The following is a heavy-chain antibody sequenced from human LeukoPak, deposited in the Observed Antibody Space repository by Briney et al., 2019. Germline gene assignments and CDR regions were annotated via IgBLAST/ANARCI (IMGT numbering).Heavy chain of an antibody. CDR2: IWYDGSNK. Sequence: GGSLRPSCAASGFTFSSYGMHWVRQAPGKGLEWVAVIWYDGSNKYYADSVKGRFTISRDNSKNTLYLQMNSLRAEDTAVYYCAREGRGDYYGSGSYFDYWGQGTLVTVSS. D-gene: IGHD3-10*01. J-gene: IGHJ4*02. V-gene: IGHV3-33*01. CDR1: GFTFSSYG. CDR3: AREGRGDYYGSGSYFDY.